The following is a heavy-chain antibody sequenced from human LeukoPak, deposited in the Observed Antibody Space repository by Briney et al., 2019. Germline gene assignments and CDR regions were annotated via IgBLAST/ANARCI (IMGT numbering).Heavy chain of an antibody. CDR3: ARDGYSYGFGY. D-gene: IGHD5-18*01. CDR1: GGSLSSFY. J-gene: IGHJ4*02. CDR2: VYTSGGT. Sequence: SETLSLTCSVSGGSLSSFYWSWIRQSAEKGLEWIGHVYTSGGTNYNPSLKNRVTISVDMSENRFSLRLSSVIAADTAIYYCARDGYSYGFGYWGQGTLVTVSS. V-gene: IGHV4-4*07.